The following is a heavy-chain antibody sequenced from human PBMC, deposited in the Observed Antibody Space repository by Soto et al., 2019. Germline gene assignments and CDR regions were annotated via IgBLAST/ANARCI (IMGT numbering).Heavy chain of an antibody. J-gene: IGHJ6*03. Sequence: PSETLSLTCTVSGGSISSYYWSWIRQPPGKGLEWIGYIYYSGSTNYNPSLRSRVTISVDTSKNQFSLKLSSVTAADTAVYYCARTALIINGRHFWVKGPTVT. D-gene: IGHD3-3*02. CDR2: IYYSGST. V-gene: IGHV4-59*01. CDR3: ARTALIINGRHF. CDR1: GGSISSYY.